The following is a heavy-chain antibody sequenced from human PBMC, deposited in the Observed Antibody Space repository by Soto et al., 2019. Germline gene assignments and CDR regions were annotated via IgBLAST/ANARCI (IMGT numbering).Heavy chain of an antibody. D-gene: IGHD2-2*01. CDR2: INTDGSST. V-gene: IGHV3-74*01. CDR1: GFTFIRFW. Sequence: EVQLVESGGGLVQPGGSLRLSCAVSGFTFIRFWMHWFRQAPGEGLVWVSRINTDGSSTSYADYVKGRFTISRDNAKNTLYLQMNSLRVEDTAMYYCAKRVVDTFGWSYWGQGTLVTVSS. CDR3: AKRVVDTFGWSY. J-gene: IGHJ4*02.